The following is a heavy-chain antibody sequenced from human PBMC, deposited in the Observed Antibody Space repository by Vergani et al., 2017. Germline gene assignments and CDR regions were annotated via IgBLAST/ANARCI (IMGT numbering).Heavy chain of an antibody. CDR1: GFTFSSYE. CDR2: ISSSGSNI. CDR3: AIVVVPADPYYMDV. V-gene: IGHV3-48*03. J-gene: IGHJ6*03. Sequence: EVQLVESGGGLVQPGGSLRLSCAASGFTFSSYEMNWVRQAPGKGLEWVAYISSSGSNIYYADSVKGRFNISSDNAKNSLYLQMNSLIAEDTAVYYCAIVVVPADPYYMDVWGKGTTVTVSS. D-gene: IGHD2-2*01.